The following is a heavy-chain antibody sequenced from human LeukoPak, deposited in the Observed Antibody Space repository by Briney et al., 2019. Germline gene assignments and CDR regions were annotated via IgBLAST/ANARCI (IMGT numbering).Heavy chain of an antibody. Sequence: SGTLTLTCAVSGVSISNTNRWSGVRHPAGKVLWFTDEVDLLGRTNYNPSLKSRVAISVDKSENPISLWLTPVTAADTAVYYCAREGGPYRPLDYSGQGTLVTVSS. CDR2: VDLLGRT. CDR3: AREGGPYRPLDY. CDR1: GVSISNTNR. V-gene: IGHV4-4*02. J-gene: IGHJ4*02.